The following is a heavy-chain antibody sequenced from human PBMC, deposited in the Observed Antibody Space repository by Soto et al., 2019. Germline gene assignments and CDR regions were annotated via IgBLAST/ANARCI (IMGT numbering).Heavy chain of an antibody. CDR3: AHRVLRTVFGLVTTTAIYFDF. V-gene: IGHV2-5*02. J-gene: IGHJ4*02. D-gene: IGHD3-3*01. Sequence: QITLNESGPAQVKPRQTLTLTCTFSGFSLTTSGVGVGWIRQSPGRAPEWLALLSWDDDKRYSPSLKSRLTITQDASKNQVVLTMADLDPADTATYYCAHRVLRTVFGLVTTTAIYFDFWGQGTPVAVSS. CDR1: GFSLTTSGVG. CDR2: LSWDDDK.